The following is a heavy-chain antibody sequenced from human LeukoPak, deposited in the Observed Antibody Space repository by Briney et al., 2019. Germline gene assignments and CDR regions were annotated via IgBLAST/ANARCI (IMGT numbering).Heavy chain of an antibody. D-gene: IGHD3-9*01. CDR1: GYSISSGYY. CDR3: AREIRRGYDILTGEGGYYFDY. Sequence: SETLSLTCTVSGYSISSGYYWGWIRQPPGKGLEWIGSIYHSGSTYYNPSLKSRVTISVDTSKNQFSLKLSSVTAADTAVYYCAREIRRGYDILTGEGGYYFDYWGRGTLVTVSS. CDR2: IYHSGST. J-gene: IGHJ4*02. V-gene: IGHV4-38-2*02.